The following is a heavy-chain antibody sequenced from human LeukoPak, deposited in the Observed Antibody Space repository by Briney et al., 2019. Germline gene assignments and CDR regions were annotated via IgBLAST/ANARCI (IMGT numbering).Heavy chain of an antibody. J-gene: IGHJ6*02. Sequence: ASVKVSCKASGYTLTGYHMHRGRQAPGQRVEWVGWINPNSGGTNYAQKFQGRVTMTRDTSISTAYMELSRLRSDDTAVYYCEVLVVVPAAQLGYGMDVWGQGTTVTVSS. CDR3: EVLVVVPAAQLGYGMDV. V-gene: IGHV1-2*02. CDR1: GYTLTGYH. D-gene: IGHD2-2*01. CDR2: INPNSGGT.